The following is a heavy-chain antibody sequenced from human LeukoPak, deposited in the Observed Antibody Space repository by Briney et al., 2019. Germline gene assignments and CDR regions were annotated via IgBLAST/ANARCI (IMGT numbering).Heavy chain of an antibody. CDR1: GFTFSSSA. V-gene: IGHV3-23*01. J-gene: IGHJ4*02. CDR3: ARVQGGGFRTADS. CDR2: ISGSGSGGST. Sequence: GGSLRLSCAASGFTFSSSAMSWVRQAPGKGLEWVSSISGSGSGGSTYYADSVKGRFTISRDNSKNTLFLQMNSLRGEDTAMYYCARVQGGGFRTADSWGQGTLVTVSS. D-gene: IGHD1-14*01.